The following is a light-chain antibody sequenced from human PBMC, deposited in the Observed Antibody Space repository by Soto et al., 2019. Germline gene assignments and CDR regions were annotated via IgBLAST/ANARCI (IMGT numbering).Light chain of an antibody. CDR2: GAS. J-gene: IGKJ1*01. Sequence: EMVMTQSPATLSVSPGERATLSCRASQSVSSNLAWYQQKPGQAPRLLIYGASTRATGVPARFSGSGSGTEFILTISSLQSEDFAVYYCQQYSSWPPWTFGQGTKVEIK. V-gene: IGKV3-15*01. CDR3: QQYSSWPPWT. CDR1: QSVSSN.